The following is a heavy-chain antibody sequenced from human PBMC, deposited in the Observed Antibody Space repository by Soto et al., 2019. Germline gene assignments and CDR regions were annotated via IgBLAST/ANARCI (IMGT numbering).Heavy chain of an antibody. CDR2: IYYSGST. CDR1: GGSISSGDYY. Sequence: SETLSLTCTVSGGSISSGDYYWSWIRQPPGKGLEWIGYIYYSGSTYYNPSLKSRVTISVDASKNQFSLKLSSVTAADTAVYYCASWHSSGYYFWNYWGQGTLVTVSS. D-gene: IGHD3-22*01. J-gene: IGHJ4*02. CDR3: ASWHSSGYYFWNY. V-gene: IGHV4-30-4*01.